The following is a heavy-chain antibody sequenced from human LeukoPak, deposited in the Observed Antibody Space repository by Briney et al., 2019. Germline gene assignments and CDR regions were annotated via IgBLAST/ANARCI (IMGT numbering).Heavy chain of an antibody. CDR3: ARAEAAAHNLIFDY. CDR2: TIPIFGTA. V-gene: IGHV1-69*06. D-gene: IGHD6-13*01. J-gene: IGHJ4*02. Sequence: SVKVSCKASGGTFSSYAISWVRQAPGQGLEWMGGTIPIFGTANYAQKFQGRVTITADKSTSTAYMELSSLRSEDTAVYYCARAEAAAHNLIFDYWGQGTLVTVSS. CDR1: GGTFSSYA.